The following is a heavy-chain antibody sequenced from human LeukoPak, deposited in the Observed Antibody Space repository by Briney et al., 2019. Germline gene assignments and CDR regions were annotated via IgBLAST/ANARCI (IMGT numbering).Heavy chain of an antibody. V-gene: IGHV1-69*04. J-gene: IGHJ5*02. CDR3: ARDTGYCSSTSCLNWFDP. CDR1: GGTFSSYT. D-gene: IGHD2-2*01. CDR2: MIPILGIA. Sequence: SVKVSCTASGGTFSSYTISWVRQAPGQGLEWMGRMIPILGIANYAQKFQGRVTITADKSTSTAYMELSSLRSEDTAVHYCARDTGYCSSTSCLNWFDPWGQGTMVTVSS.